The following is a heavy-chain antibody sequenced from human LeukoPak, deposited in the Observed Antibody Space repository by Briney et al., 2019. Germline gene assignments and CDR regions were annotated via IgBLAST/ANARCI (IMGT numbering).Heavy chain of an antibody. CDR1: GGSISSSSYY. J-gene: IGHJ5*02. CDR2: IYYSGST. D-gene: IGHD3-10*01. CDR3: ARHSEYGSGSYYVVPNWFDP. Sequence: SETLSLTCTVSGGSISSSSYYWGWIRQPPGKGLEWIGSIYYSGSTYYNLSLKSRVTISVDTSKNQFSLKLSSVTAADTAVYYCARHSEYGSGSYYVVPNWFDPWGQGTLVTVSS. V-gene: IGHV4-39*01.